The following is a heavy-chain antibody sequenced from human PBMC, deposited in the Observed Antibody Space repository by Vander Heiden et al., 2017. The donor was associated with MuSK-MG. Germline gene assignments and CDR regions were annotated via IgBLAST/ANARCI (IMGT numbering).Heavy chain of an antibody. CDR1: GYTLSDLS. CDR2: LNLENEKT. J-gene: IGHJ3*01. D-gene: IGHD3-16*01. CDR3: ATPTARAYSGGVGETFDL. V-gene: IGHV1-24*01. Sequence: QVQLVQSGAEVKKPGASVKVSCKVSGYTLSDLSMHWVRQAPGQGLEGMGSLNLENEKTTHERKSKGRVTRTENKPTTTASRGLGSWGSEKPAGFYGATPTARAYSGGVGETFDLWGQGTMVTVSS.